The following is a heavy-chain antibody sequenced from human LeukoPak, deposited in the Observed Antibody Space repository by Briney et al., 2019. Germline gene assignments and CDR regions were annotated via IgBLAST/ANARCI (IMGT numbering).Heavy chain of an antibody. CDR2: IYTSGGT. CDR3: ARDLSYYDSSGFDY. Sequence: SQTLSLTCTVSGGSISSGSYYWSWIRQPAGKGLEWIGRIYTSGGTNYNPSLKSRVTISVDTSKNQFSLKLSSVTAADTAVYYCARDLSYYDSSGFDYWGQGTLVTVSS. V-gene: IGHV4-61*02. CDR1: GGSISSGSYY. D-gene: IGHD3-22*01. J-gene: IGHJ4*02.